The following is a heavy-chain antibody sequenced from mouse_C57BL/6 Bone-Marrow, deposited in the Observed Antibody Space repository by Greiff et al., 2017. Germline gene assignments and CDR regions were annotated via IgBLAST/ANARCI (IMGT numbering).Heavy chain of an antibody. CDR2: SRNKANDYTT. V-gene: IGHV7-1*01. Sequence: DVKLVESGGGLVQSGRSLRLSCATSGFTFSDFYMEWVRQAPGKGLEWIAASRNKANDYTTEYSASVKGRFIVSRDTSQSILYLQMNALRAEDTAIYYCARALRDYAMDYWGQGTSVTVSS. D-gene: IGHD1-1*01. CDR3: ARALRDYAMDY. J-gene: IGHJ4*01. CDR1: GFTFSDFY.